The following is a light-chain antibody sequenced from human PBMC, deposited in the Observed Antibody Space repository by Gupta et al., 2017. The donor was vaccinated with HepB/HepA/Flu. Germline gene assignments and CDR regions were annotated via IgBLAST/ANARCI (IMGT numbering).Light chain of an antibody. Sequence: DIQMTQSPSSLSASVGDRVTITCRASQSISSYLNWYQQKPGKAPKLLIYAASRLQSGVPSRFSGSGSGTDFTLTISSLQPEDFATYYCQQSYSTRWTFGQGTKVEIK. CDR1: QSISSY. J-gene: IGKJ1*01. V-gene: IGKV1-39*01. CDR3: QQSYSTRWT. CDR2: AAS.